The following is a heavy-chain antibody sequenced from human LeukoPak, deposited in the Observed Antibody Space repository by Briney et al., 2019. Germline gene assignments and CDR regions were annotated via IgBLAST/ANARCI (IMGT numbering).Heavy chain of an antibody. CDR1: GYMFTSYY. D-gene: IGHD4-23*01. Sequence: ASVKVSCKASGYMFTSYYMHWVRQAPGQGREWMGIINPSGGSTTYAQKFQGRVTLTRDTSTSTVYMELSSLRSEDTALYYCARTADGSKTPVFDYWGQGTLVIVSS. CDR2: INPSGGST. CDR3: ARTADGSKTPVFDY. V-gene: IGHV1-46*01. J-gene: IGHJ4*02.